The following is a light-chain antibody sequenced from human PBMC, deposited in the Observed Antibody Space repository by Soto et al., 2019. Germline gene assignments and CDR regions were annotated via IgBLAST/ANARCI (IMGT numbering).Light chain of an antibody. CDR2: KAS. CDR1: QSISSW. CDR3: QQYNIYSRT. V-gene: IGKV1-5*03. Sequence: DIQMTQSPSTLSASVGDRVTITCRASQSISSWLAWYQQKPGKAPKLLIYKASSLESGVPSRFSGSGSGTEFTLTISSLQPDDFATYYCQQYNIYSRTFGQLTKVEIK. J-gene: IGKJ1*01.